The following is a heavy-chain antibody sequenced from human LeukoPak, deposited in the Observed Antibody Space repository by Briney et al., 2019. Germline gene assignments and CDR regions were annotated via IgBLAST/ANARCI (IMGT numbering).Heavy chain of an antibody. CDR1: GFTFSSYA. V-gene: IGHV3-23*01. CDR2: ISGSGGST. J-gene: IGHJ4*02. D-gene: IGHD3-10*01. Sequence: GGSLRLSCAASGFTFSSYAMSWVRQAPGKGLEWVSAISGSGGSTYYADSVKGRFTISRDNSKNTLYLQMNSLRAEDTAVYYCATRLWDCYGSGSYPYWGQGTLVTVSS. CDR3: ATRLWDCYGSGSYPY.